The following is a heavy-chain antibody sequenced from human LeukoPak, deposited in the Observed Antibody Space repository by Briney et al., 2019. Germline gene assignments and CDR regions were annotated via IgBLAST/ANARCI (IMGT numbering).Heavy chain of an antibody. D-gene: IGHD3-22*01. CDR3: ARVSSKSGYYGFDY. Sequence: GGSLRLSCAASGFTFYNYAMHWVRQAPGKGLEWVAAISYDESVKNYADSVKGRFTISRDNAKNSLYLQMNSLRAEDTAVYYCARVSSKSGYYGFDYWGQGTLVTVSS. CDR1: GFTFYNYA. V-gene: IGHV3-30*04. J-gene: IGHJ4*02. CDR2: ISYDESVK.